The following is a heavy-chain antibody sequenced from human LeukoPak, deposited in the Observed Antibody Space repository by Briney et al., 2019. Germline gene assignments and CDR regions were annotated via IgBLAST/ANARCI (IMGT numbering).Heavy chain of an antibody. CDR2: IYASGGA. CDR1: GGSVSGYY. Sequence: KPSDTLSLTCAVSGGSVSGYYWDWIRQPPGRGLEWIGYIYASGGANYNPSLKSRVTISLDSSENRFSLKLTSVTAADTAVYYCAREAPGGSGWTYFDYWGQGSLVTVSS. V-gene: IGHV4-59*02. CDR3: AREAPGGSGWTYFDY. D-gene: IGHD6-19*01. J-gene: IGHJ4*02.